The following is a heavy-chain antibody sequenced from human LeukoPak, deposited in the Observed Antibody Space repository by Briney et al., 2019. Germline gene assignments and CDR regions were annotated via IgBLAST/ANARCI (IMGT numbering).Heavy chain of an antibody. CDR2: IYSATTA. V-gene: IGHV3-66*01. CDR3: ARDSMVAGRYFDY. CDR1: GFTVGSNY. D-gene: IGHD4/OR15-4a*01. Sequence: PGGSLRLSCAASGFTVGSNYMSWVRQAPGMRLEWVSLIYSATTAYYADSVRGRFTISRDSFKNTLYPQMNSLRAEDTAVYYCARDSMVAGRYFDYWGQGTLVSVSS. J-gene: IGHJ4*02.